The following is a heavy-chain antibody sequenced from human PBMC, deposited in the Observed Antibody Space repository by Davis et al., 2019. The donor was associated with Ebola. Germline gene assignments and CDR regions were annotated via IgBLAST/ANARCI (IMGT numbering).Heavy chain of an antibody. V-gene: IGHV3-23*01. D-gene: IGHD3-3*01. Sequence: GESLKISCTDSVITFSSYAMTWVRQAPGKGLEWVSAISGSGGSTYYADSVKGRFTISRDNSKKTLYLQMNRVRVEDTAVYYCAGGDFWSGQFDYWGQGALVTVS. CDR3: AGGDFWSGQFDY. J-gene: IGHJ4*02. CDR2: ISGSGGST. CDR1: VITFSSYA.